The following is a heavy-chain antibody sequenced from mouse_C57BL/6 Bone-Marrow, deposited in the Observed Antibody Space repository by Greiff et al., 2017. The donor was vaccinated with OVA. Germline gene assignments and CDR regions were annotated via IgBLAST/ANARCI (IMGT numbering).Heavy chain of an antibody. D-gene: IGHD1-2*01. Sequence: QVQLQQSGAELARPGASVKLSCKASGYTFTSYGISWVKQRTGQGLEWIGEIYPRSGNTYYNEKFKGKATLTADKSSSTVYMELRSLTSEDSAVYFCARDDYYGRAWFAYWGQGTLVTVSA. V-gene: IGHV1-81*01. CDR1: GYTFTSYG. CDR3: ARDDYYGRAWFAY. J-gene: IGHJ3*01. CDR2: IYPRSGNT.